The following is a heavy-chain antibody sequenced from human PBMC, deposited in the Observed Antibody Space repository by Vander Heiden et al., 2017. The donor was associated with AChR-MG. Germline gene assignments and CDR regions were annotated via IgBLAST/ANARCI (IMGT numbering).Heavy chain of an antibody. D-gene: IGHD3-3*01. J-gene: IGHJ6*02. CDR2: ISHSGRT. V-gene: IGHV4-34*01. CDR3: ARVGSITSRMDV. CDR1: GGPLSGYG. Sequence: QVQLQQWGAGLVKPSVTLSLTCAVYGGPLSGYGWSWIRQPPGKGLEWIGEISHSGRTNYKSSLKSRVTISVDTSKSQLSLKLSSVAAADTAVYYCARVGSITSRMDVWGQGTTVTVSS.